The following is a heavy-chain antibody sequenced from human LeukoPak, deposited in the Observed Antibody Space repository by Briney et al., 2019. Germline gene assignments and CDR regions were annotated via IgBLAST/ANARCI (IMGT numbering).Heavy chain of an antibody. CDR2: INPSGGRT. CDR3: ARGTLRHFDF. CDR1: GYTLTSYY. J-gene: IGHJ4*02. V-gene: IGHV1-46*01. Sequence: ASVKVSCKASGYTLTSYYMHWVRQAPGQGPEWMGVINPSGGRTTSYAQKIQGRVTMTRDTSMSTVNMELSSLRSEDTAVYYCARGTLRHFDFWGQGTLVTVSS. D-gene: IGHD4-17*01.